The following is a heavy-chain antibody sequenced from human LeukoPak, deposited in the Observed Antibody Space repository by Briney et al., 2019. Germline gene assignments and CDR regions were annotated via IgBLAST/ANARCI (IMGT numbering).Heavy chain of an antibody. D-gene: IGHD4-17*01. Sequence: PSETLSLTCTVSGGSISSYYWSWIRQPPGKGLEWIGYIYYSGSTNYNPSLKSRVTISVDTSKNQFSLKLSSVTAADTAVYYCARYGDYGRLDYWGQGTLVTVSS. J-gene: IGHJ4*02. V-gene: IGHV4-59*01. CDR1: GGSISSYY. CDR2: IYYSGST. CDR3: ARYGDYGRLDY.